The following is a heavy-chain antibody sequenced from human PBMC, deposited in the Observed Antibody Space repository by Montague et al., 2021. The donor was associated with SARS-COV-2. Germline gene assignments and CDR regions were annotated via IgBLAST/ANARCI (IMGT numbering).Heavy chain of an antibody. V-gene: IGHV3-53*01. Sequence: SLSLSFSASGFTVSSNYMSWVRQAPGKGLEWVSVIYSGGSTYYADSVKGRFTISRDNSKNTLYLQMNSLRAEDTAVYYCARDRGGNYYFDYWGQGTLVTVSS. CDR3: ARDRGGNYYFDY. J-gene: IGHJ4*02. CDR1: GFTVSSNY. CDR2: IYSGGST. D-gene: IGHD1-7*01.